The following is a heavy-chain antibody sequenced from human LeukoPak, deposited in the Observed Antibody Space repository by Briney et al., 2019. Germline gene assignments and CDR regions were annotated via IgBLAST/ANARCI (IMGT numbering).Heavy chain of an antibody. V-gene: IGHV3-23*01. CDR3: ARVYCSSTSCYGGWFDP. D-gene: IGHD2-2*01. CDR1: GFSFSVYG. CDR2: ITGSGVT. Sequence: GGSLRLSCAASGFSFSVYGMNWVRQAPGKGLEWVSGITGSGVTYYGDSVRGRFTISRDNSKNTLFLQMNSLRAEDTAVYYCARVYCSSTSCYGGWFDPWGQGTLVTVSS. J-gene: IGHJ5*02.